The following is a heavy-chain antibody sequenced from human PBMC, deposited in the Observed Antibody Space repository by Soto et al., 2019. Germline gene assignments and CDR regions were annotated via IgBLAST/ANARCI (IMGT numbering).Heavy chain of an antibody. CDR2: IYHSGRT. D-gene: IGHD6-19*01. CDR3: ARDPGPGAA. V-gene: IGHV4-4*02. J-gene: IGHJ6*02. Sequence: KSSEALSLNYAVSGVSISSSNWWSWVRQPPGKGLEWIGEIYHSGRTNYNPSLKSRVTISVDKSKNQFSLKLSSVTAADTAVYYCARDPGPGAAWGQGTTVTVSS. CDR1: GVSISSSNW.